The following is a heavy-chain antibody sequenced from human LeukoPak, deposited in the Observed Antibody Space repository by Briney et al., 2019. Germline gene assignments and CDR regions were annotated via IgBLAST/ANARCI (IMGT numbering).Heavy chain of an antibody. CDR2: ISTYNGDT. CDR3: AREWWGYDVLTGDNWFHP. V-gene: IGHV1-18*01. Sequence: GASVKVSCKASGYPFTAYGISWVRQAPGQGLEWMGWISTYNGDTNYAQKFQGRVIMTTDTATGTAYMELRSLRSDDTAVYYCAREWWGYDVLTGDNWFHPWGQGTLVTVSS. J-gene: IGHJ5*02. D-gene: IGHD3-9*01. CDR1: GYPFTAYG.